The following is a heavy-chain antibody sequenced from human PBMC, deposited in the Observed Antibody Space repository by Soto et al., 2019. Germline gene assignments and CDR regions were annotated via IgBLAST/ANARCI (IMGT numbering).Heavy chain of an antibody. D-gene: IGHD1-7*01. J-gene: IGHJ3*02. CDR1: GFTFSNYV. CDR2: ISYSADKT. Sequence: GGSLRLSCAASGFTFSNYVMNWVRQAPGKGLEWVSTISYSADKTFYADSVKGRFTISRDNSRDTLFLQMNSLRADDAAVYYCARRARTATANWGAFDIWGQGTMATVPS. V-gene: IGHV3-23*01. CDR3: ARRARTATANWGAFDI.